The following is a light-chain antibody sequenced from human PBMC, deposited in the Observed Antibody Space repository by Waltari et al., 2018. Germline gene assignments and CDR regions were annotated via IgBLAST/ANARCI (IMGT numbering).Light chain of an antibody. J-gene: IGLJ1*01. CDR1: SSDVGVYPY. CDR2: YVN. Sequence: QSALTQPAPVSGSPGQSITHSCTGTSSDVGVYPYVSRYQHHPGKAPKLMIHYVNKRPSGVSNRFSGSKSGNTASLTISGLQAEDEADYYCSSYTSISTFYVFGTGIKVTVL. CDR3: SSYTSISTFYV. V-gene: IGLV2-14*03.